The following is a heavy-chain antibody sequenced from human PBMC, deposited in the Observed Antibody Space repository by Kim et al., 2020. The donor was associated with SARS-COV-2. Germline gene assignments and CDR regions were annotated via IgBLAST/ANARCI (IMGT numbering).Heavy chain of an antibody. CDR1: GFTVSSNY. J-gene: IGHJ4*02. D-gene: IGHD1-1*01. CDR2: IYSGSST. Sequence: GGSLRLSCAASGFTVSSNYMSWIRQAPGKGHEWVSHIYSGSSTYYADSVKGRFTISRDNSTNTLYLQMNSLRVEDMGFYYCARVYWNGWGQGTLVTVSS. CDR3: ARVYWNG. V-gene: IGHV3-66*01.